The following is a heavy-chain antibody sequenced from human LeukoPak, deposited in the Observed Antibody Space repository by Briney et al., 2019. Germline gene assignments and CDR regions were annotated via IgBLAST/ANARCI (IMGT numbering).Heavy chain of an antibody. J-gene: IGHJ5*02. V-gene: IGHV3-23*01. CDR3: AKDVDSGGWHQELGP. D-gene: IGHD6-19*01. CDR1: GLTFSTYA. Sequence: PGASLRLSCAASGLTFSTYAMNWVRQAPGKGLEWVSLISNDGHDTHYADSVKGRFTISRDNSKNTLYLQMNSLRVEDTAIYYCAKDVDSGGWHQELGPWGQGTLVAVSS. CDR2: ISNDGHDT.